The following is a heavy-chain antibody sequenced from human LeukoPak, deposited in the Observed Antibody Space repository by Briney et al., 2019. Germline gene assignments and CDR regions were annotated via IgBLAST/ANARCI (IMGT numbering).Heavy chain of an antibody. D-gene: IGHD3-22*01. CDR1: GCTFSSYA. Sequence: ASVTVSCKASGCTFSSYAISWVRQAPGQGLEWMGGIIPIFGTANYAQKFQGRVTITTDESTSTAYMELSSLRSEDTAVYYCARGGDYYDSSGYPVPFDYWGQGTLVTVSS. CDR3: ARGGDYYDSSGYPVPFDY. V-gene: IGHV1-69*05. CDR2: IIPIFGTA. J-gene: IGHJ4*02.